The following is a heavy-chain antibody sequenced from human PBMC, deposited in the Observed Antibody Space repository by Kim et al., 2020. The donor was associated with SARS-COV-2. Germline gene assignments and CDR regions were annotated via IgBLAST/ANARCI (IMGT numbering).Heavy chain of an antibody. D-gene: IGHD1-1*01. J-gene: IGHJ3*02. Sequence: VNGRFTISRDKSKNPAYLQMNSLRAEDTAVYYCTRVPGMKLAGWDAFDIWGQGTMVTVSS. V-gene: IGHV3-73*01. CDR3: TRVPGMKLAGWDAFDI.